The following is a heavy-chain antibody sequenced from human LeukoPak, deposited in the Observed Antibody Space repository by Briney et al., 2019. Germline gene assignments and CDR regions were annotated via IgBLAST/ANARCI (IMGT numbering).Heavy chain of an antibody. CDR1: GGSISSGGYY. CDR3: ARGVESASSVFDY. V-gene: IGHV4-30-2*01. J-gene: IGHJ4*02. CDR2: VYHTGST. Sequence: SETLSLTCTVSGGSISSGGYYWTWIRQPPGKGLEWIGYVYHTGSTYYCPSLKSRVTISVDRSKNHFSLKLTSVAAADTAVYYCARGVESASSVFDYWGQGTLVTVSS. D-gene: IGHD6-6*01.